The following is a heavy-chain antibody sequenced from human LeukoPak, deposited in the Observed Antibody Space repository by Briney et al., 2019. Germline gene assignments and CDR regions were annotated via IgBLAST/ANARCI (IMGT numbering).Heavy chain of an antibody. Sequence: ASVKVSCKASGYTFTSCGISWVRQAPGQGLEWMGWISAYNGNTNYAQKLQGRVTMTTDTSTDTAYMELRSLRSDDTAVYYCAREYCSGGSCSFDYWGQGTLVTVSS. CDR1: GYTFTSCG. D-gene: IGHD2-15*01. V-gene: IGHV1-18*04. J-gene: IGHJ4*02. CDR3: AREYCSGGSCSFDY. CDR2: ISAYNGNT.